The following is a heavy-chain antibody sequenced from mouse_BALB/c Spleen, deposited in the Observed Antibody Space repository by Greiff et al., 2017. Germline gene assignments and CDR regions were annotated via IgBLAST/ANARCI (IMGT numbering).Heavy chain of an antibody. V-gene: IGHV1-20*02. CDR1: GYSFTGYF. J-gene: IGHJ4*01. CDR2: INPYNGDT. Sequence: EVQLQQSGPELVKPGASVTISCKASGYSFTGYFMNWVMQSHGKSLEWIGRINPYNGDTFYNQKFKGKATLTVDKSSSTAHMELRSLASEDSAVYYCASGSPYYAMDYWGQGTSVTVSS. CDR3: ASGSPYYAMDY.